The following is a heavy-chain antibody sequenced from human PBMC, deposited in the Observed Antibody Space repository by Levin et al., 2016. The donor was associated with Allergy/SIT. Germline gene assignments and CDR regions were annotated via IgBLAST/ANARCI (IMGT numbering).Heavy chain of an antibody. D-gene: IGHD6-13*01. Sequence: VRQMPGKGLEWMGIINPSGGSTSYAQKFQGRVTMTRDTSTSTVYMELSSLRSEDTAVYYCARAEDSSSWTGVDYWGQGTLVTVSS. CDR3: ARAEDSSSWTGVDY. J-gene: IGHJ4*02. CDR2: INPSGGST. V-gene: IGHV1-46*03.